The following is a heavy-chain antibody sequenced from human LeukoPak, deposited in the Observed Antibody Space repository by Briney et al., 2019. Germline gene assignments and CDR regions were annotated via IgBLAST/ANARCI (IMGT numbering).Heavy chain of an antibody. D-gene: IGHD5-18*01. Sequence: GGSLRLSCAASGFAFSSYAMSWVRQAPGKGLEWVSSISSSGGSTFYADSVKGRFTISSDNSKTMLFLHMNSLRAEDTAIYYCARQPYFYYYLDVWGKGTTVTVTS. V-gene: IGHV3-23*01. CDR2: ISSSGGST. CDR1: GFAFSSYA. CDR3: ARQPYFYYYLDV. J-gene: IGHJ6*03.